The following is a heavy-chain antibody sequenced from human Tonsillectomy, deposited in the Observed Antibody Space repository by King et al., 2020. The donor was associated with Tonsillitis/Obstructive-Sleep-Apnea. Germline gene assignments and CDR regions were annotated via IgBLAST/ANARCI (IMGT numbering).Heavy chain of an antibody. J-gene: IGHJ6*02. CDR1: GYTFTSYA. CDR2: ISPYSGNT. V-gene: IGHV1-18*01. CDR3: ARVALRGPGRHHHYYGMDV. D-gene: IGHD3-10*01. Sequence: VQLVESGPEVKEPGASVKVSCKASGYTFTSYAISWVRQAPGQGLEWMGWISPYSGNTNYAQKLQGRVTMTTDTSTTTAYMDLRSLRSDDTAVFYCARVALRGPGRHHHYYGMDVWGQGTTVTVSS.